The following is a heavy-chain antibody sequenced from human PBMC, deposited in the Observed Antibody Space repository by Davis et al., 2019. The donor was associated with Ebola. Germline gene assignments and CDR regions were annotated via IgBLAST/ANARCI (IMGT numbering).Heavy chain of an antibody. D-gene: IGHD3-10*01. J-gene: IGHJ1*01. CDR1: GYSFTTYG. Sequence: SVKVSCKASGYSFTTYGISWVRQAPGRGLAWMGGIIPIYGAADYAQKFQGRVTITADEFTTTTYMELTSLRSEDTAVYYCARDGGSRSYDNFQDWGQGTRVTVSS. V-gene: IGHV1-69*13. CDR3: ARDGGSRSYDNFQD. CDR2: IIPIYGAA.